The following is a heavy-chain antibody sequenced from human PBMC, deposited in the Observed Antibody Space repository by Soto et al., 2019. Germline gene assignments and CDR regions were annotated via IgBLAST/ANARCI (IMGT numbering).Heavy chain of an antibody. V-gene: IGHV4-4*07. D-gene: IGHD3-10*01. CDR2: SYTSGST. J-gene: IGHJ4*02. CDR3: ARDVGTMVRGVPYY. CDR1: GGSISSYY. Sequence: QVQLQESGPGLVKPSETLSLTCTVSGGSISSYYWSWIRQPAGKGLEWIGRSYTSGSTNYNPSLKNRVTMAVATYKKQFSLKLSSVTAADPAVYYCARDVGTMVRGVPYYWGQGTLVTVSS.